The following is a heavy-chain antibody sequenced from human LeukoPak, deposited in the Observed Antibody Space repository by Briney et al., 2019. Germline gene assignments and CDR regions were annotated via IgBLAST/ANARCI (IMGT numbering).Heavy chain of an antibody. CDR2: IYYSGST. CDR3: ARVHCSGGSCYSGPINWFDP. D-gene: IGHD2-15*01. CDR1: GYSISSSYY. Sequence: PSETLSLTCTVSGYSISSSYYWSWIRQPPGKGLEWIGYIYYSGSTNYNPSLKSRVTISVDTSKNQFSLKLSSVTAADTAVYYCARVHCSGGSCYSGPINWFDPWGQGTLVTVSS. V-gene: IGHV4-61*01. J-gene: IGHJ5*02.